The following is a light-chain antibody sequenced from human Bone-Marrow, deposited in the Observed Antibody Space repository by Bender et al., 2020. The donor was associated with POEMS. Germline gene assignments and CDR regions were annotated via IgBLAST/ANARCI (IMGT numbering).Light chain of an antibody. J-gene: IGLJ1*01. V-gene: IGLV2-14*02. CDR3: SSYTSSSTFV. CDR2: ESS. CDR1: SSDVGSYNL. Sequence: QSALTQPASVSGSPGQSITISCTGTSSDVGSYNLVSWYQQHPGKAPKLMIDESSKRPSGVSNRFCGSKSGNTASLTISGLQAEDEADYYCSSYTSSSTFVFGTGTKVTVL.